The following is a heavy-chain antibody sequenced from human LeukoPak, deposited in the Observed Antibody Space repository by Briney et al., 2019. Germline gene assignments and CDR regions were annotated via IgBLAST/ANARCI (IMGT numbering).Heavy chain of an antibody. D-gene: IGHD3-9*01. CDR1: GGTFSSYA. CDR3: ARGDDVLTGYYPAYDY. Sequence: SVKVSCKASGGTFSSYAISWVRQAPGQGLEWMGRIIPIFGIANYAQKFQGRVTITADKSTSTAYMELSSLRSEDTAVYYCARGDDVLTGYYPAYDYWGQGTLVTVSS. J-gene: IGHJ4*02. CDR2: IIPIFGIA. V-gene: IGHV1-69*04.